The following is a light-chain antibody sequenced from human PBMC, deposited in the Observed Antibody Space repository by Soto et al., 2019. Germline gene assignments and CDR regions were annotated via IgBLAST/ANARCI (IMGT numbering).Light chain of an antibody. CDR1: QRIRPC. CDR2: AAS. CDR3: QQSYRTPIT. J-gene: IGKJ5*01. V-gene: IGKV1-39*01. Sequence: IQRPPSPSPLSASVGARVAITCLASQRIRPCLDWYPQKPGRATQVLIYAASNLQSGVPPRFSGSGSGTDFTLTISSLQPEEVATYFCQQSYRTPITFGQGTRLEIK.